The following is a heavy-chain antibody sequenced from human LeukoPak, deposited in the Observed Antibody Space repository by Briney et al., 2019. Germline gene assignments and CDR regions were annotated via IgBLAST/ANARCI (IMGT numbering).Heavy chain of an antibody. CDR3: LARIAAAGAFDY. CDR2: INPNSGGT. CDR1: GYTFTGYY. Sequence: AASVKLSCKASGYTFTGYYMHWVRQAPGQGLEWMGWINPNSGGTSYAQKFQGRVTMTRDTSISTAYMELRRLRSDDTAVYYCLARIAAAGAFDYWGQGTLVTVSS. V-gene: IGHV1-2*02. J-gene: IGHJ4*02. D-gene: IGHD6-13*01.